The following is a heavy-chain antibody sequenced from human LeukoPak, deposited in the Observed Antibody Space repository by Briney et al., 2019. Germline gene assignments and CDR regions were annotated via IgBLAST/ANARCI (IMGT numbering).Heavy chain of an antibody. CDR3: AYYYDSSGYYERYYFNY. V-gene: IGHV1-69*06. Sequence: SVKVSCKASGGTFSSYAISWVRQAPGQGLEWMGRIIPIFGTANYAQKFQGRVTITADKSTSTAYMELSSLRSEDTAVYYCAYYYDSSGYYERYYFNYWGQGTLVTVSS. J-gene: IGHJ4*02. D-gene: IGHD3-22*01. CDR2: IIPIFGTA. CDR1: GGTFSSYA.